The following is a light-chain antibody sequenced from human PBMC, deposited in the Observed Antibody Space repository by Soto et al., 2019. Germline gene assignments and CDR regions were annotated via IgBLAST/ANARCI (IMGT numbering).Light chain of an antibody. CDR2: GAS. V-gene: IGKV1-12*01. CDR3: QQANSPYT. Sequence: DLQMTQSPSSFSASLGDRATITCRASHDVSSWLAWYQQKPGKAPRLLIYGASALQSGVPSRFSGSGSGTDFTLTISSLQPEDFATYYCQQANSPYTFGQGTKLEIK. J-gene: IGKJ2*01. CDR1: HDVSSW.